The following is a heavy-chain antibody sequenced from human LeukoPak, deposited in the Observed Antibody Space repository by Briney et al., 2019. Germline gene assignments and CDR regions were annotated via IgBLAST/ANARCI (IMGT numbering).Heavy chain of an antibody. CDR3: ARGLGPMSPSLDY. D-gene: IGHD3-22*01. Sequence: SETLSLTSAVSGESFSYNYWTWVRQPPGKGLEWIGDINHSGRVNYRPSLKSRVTISADTSKSQFSLKLNAVTAADTAVYYCARGLGPMSPSLDYWGQGTLVTVSS. V-gene: IGHV4-34*01. CDR1: GESFSYNY. J-gene: IGHJ4*02. CDR2: INHSGRV.